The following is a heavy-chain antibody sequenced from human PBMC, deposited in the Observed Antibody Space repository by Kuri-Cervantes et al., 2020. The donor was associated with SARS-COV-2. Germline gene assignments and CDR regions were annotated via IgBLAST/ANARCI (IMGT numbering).Heavy chain of an antibody. V-gene: IGHV4-59*12. D-gene: IGHD4-17*01. Sequence: SETLSLTCTVSGGSISSYYWSWIRQPPGKGLEWIGYIYYSGSTNYNPSLKSRVTISVDTSKNQFSLRLSSVTAADTAVYYCARGYGDYRGAFDYWGLGTLVTVSS. CDR3: ARGYGDYRGAFDY. CDR1: GGSISSYY. CDR2: IYYSGST. J-gene: IGHJ4*02.